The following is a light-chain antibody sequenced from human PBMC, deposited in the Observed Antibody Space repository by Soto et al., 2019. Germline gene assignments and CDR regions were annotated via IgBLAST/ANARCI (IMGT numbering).Light chain of an antibody. CDR3: QSYDNSLSGYV. J-gene: IGLJ1*01. CDR2: GTR. V-gene: IGLV1-40*01. Sequence: QSVLTQPPSVSGAPGQRVTISCTGNSSNIGAGFDAHWYQQVPGTAPKLLIYGTRSRPSGVPDRFSGSKSGASASLAITGLQAEDEAEYYCQSYDNSLSGYVFGTGTKVTVL. CDR1: SSNIGAGFD.